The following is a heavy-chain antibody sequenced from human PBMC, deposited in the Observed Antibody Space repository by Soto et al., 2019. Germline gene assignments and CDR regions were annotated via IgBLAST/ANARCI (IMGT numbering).Heavy chain of an antibody. Sequence: ASVKVSCKASGGTFSSYAIGWVRQAPGQGLEWMGGIIPIFGTANYAQKFQGRVTITADKSTSTAYMELSSLRSEDTAVYYCARGPHTAMVGGYYYYGMDVWGQGTTVTVSS. CDR2: IIPIFGTA. V-gene: IGHV1-69*06. CDR1: GGTFSSYA. D-gene: IGHD5-18*01. J-gene: IGHJ6*02. CDR3: ARGPHTAMVGGYYYYGMDV.